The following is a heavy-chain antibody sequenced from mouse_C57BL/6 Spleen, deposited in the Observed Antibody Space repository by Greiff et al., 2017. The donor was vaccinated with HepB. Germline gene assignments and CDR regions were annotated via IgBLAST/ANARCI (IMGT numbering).Heavy chain of an antibody. V-gene: IGHV5-17*01. CDR2: ISSGSSTI. D-gene: IGHD1-1*01. J-gene: IGHJ2*01. CDR1: GFTFSDYG. CDR3: ARQFRITTVVPYFDY. Sequence: EVQRVESGGGLVKPGGSLKLSCAASGFTFSDYGMHWVRQAPEKGLEWVAYISSGSSTIYYADTVKGRFTISRDNAKNTLFLQMTSLRSEDTAMYYCARQFRITTVVPYFDYWGQGTTLTVSS.